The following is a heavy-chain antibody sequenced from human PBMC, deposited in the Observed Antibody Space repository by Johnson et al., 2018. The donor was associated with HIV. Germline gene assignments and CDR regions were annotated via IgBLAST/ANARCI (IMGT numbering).Heavy chain of an antibody. Sequence: ADSVKGRFTISRDNSKNTLYLQMISLRAEDTAVYYCARDRGYWDAFDIWGQGTMVTVSS. D-gene: IGHD3-22*01. V-gene: IGHV3-30*07. J-gene: IGHJ3*02. CDR3: ARDRGYWDAFDI.